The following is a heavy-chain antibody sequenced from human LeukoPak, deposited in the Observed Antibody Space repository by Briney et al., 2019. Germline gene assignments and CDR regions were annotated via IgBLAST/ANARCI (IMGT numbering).Heavy chain of an antibody. CDR2: IYYSGST. Sequence: SQTLSLTCTVSGGSISSGDYYWSWIRQPPGKGLEWIGYIYYSGSTYSNPSLKSRVTISVDTSKNPFSLKLSSVTAADTAVYYSARHRGYSSGWKDYYYMDVWGKGTTVTDSS. D-gene: IGHD6-19*01. V-gene: IGHV4-30-4*01. CDR3: ARHRGYSSGWKDYYYMDV. J-gene: IGHJ6*03. CDR1: GGSISSGDYY.